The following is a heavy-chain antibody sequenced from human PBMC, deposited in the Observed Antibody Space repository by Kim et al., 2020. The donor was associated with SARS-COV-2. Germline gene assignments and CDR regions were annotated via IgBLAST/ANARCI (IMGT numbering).Heavy chain of an antibody. CDR1: GYTFTGYY. J-gene: IGHJ4*02. CDR3: ARGTGNLGYSGYDYYDSTSNPNFDY. V-gene: IGHV1-2*04. Sequence: ASVKVSCKASGYTFTGYYMHWVRQAPGQGLEWMGWINPNSGGTNYAQKFQGWVTMTRDTSISTAYMELSRLRSDDTAVYYCARGTGNLGYSGYDYYDSTSNPNFDYWGQGTLVTVSS. D-gene: IGHD5-12*01. CDR2: INPNSGGT.